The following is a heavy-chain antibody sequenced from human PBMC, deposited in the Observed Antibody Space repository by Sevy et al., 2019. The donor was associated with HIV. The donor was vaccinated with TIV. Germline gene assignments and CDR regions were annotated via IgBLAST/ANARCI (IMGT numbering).Heavy chain of an antibody. CDR2: ISSTSGTR. CDR1: TFTFSSYS. D-gene: IGHD2-15*01. Sequence: GGSLRLSCAASTFTFSSYSMHWVRQAPGKGLEWVSYISSTSGTRYYADSVKGRFTISRDNAKNSLFLQMNSLRDEDTAVYYCASRGYCGGGSCYSGPYDYWGQGTLVTVSS. V-gene: IGHV3-48*02. J-gene: IGHJ4*02. CDR3: ASRGYCGGGSCYSGPYDY.